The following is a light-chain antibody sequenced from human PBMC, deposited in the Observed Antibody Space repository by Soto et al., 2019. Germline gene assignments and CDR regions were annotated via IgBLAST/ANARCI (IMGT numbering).Light chain of an antibody. CDR2: EIN. J-gene: IGLJ1*01. V-gene: IGLV2-8*01. CDR3: GSYAGNTNFV. Sequence: QSALTQPPSASGSPGRSVTISCTGTRSDIGGSNFISWYQQHPGEAPKLLIFEINKRPSGVPGRFSGSKSGNTASLTVSGLQAEVEADYYCGSYAGNTNFVFGTGTKVTVL. CDR1: RSDIGGSNF.